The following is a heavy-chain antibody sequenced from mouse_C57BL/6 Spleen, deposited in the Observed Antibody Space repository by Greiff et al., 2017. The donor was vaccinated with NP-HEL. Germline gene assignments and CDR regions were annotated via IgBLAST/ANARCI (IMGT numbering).Heavy chain of an antibody. CDR3: ARQLRSYYAMDY. CDR1: GYTFTDYY. D-gene: IGHD3-2*02. V-gene: IGHV1-19*01. CDR2: INPYNGGT. Sequence: VQLKESGPVLVKPGASVKMSCKASGYTFTDYYMNWVKQSHGKSLEWIGVINPYNGGTSYNQKFKGKATLTVDKSSSTAYMKLNSLTSEDSAVYYCARQLRSYYAMDYWGQGTSVTVSS. J-gene: IGHJ4*01.